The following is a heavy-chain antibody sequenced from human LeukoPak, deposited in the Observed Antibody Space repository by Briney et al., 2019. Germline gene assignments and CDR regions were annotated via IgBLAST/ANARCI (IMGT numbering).Heavy chain of an antibody. J-gene: IGHJ3*02. V-gene: IGHV4-30-4*01. CDR3: ARGQSDAFDI. CDR1: GGSIGSGDYY. Sequence: SQTLSLTCTVSGGSIGSGDYYCSWIRQPPGKGLEWIGYTYDSGSAYHSPSLKSRVTTSVDTSKNQLSLKLRSVTAADTAVYYCARGQSDAFDIWGQGTMVTVSS. CDR2: TYDSGSA.